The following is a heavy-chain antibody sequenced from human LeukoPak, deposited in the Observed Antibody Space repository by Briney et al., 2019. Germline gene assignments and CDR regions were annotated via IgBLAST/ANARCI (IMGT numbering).Heavy chain of an antibody. CDR3: ARDRVGATGALDY. CDR1: GFTFSSYG. CDR2: ISYDGSNK. D-gene: IGHD1-26*01. J-gene: IGHJ4*02. Sequence: GGSLRLSCAASGFTFSSYGMHWVRQAPGKGLEWVAVISYDGSNKYYADSVKGRFTISRDNSKNTLYMQMNSLRAEDTAVYYCARDRVGATGALDYWGQGTLVTVSS. V-gene: IGHV3-30*03.